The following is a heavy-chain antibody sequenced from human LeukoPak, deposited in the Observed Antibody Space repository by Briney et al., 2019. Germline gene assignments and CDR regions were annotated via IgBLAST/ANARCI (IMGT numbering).Heavy chain of an antibody. V-gene: IGHV5-51*01. CDR2: IYPGDSDT. Sequence: GEPLKISCKGSGYRFTDYWSGWARQMPGKGLEWIRIIYPGDSDTRYRPSFQGQVTIPAAKSINTAHLQWSSLKASDTAMYYCARGAAGTTPDYYYSGLDVWGQGTTVRVSS. CDR3: ARGAAGTTPDYYYSGLDV. J-gene: IGHJ6*02. D-gene: IGHD1-7*01. CDR1: GYRFTDYW.